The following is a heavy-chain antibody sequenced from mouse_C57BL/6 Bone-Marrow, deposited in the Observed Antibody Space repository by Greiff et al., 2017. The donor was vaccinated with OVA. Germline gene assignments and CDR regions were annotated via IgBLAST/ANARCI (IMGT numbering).Heavy chain of an antibody. J-gene: IGHJ3*01. D-gene: IGHD1-1*01. CDR1: GYTFTSYW. Sequence: QVQLQQPGPELVKPGASVKLSCKASGYTFTSYWMHWVKQRPGQGLEWIGNINPSNGGTNYNEKFKSKATLTVDKSSSTAYMQLSSLTSEDSAVYDCARSAYGSSLDWFAYWGQGTLVTVSA. V-gene: IGHV1-53*01. CDR3: ARSAYGSSLDWFAY. CDR2: INPSNGGT.